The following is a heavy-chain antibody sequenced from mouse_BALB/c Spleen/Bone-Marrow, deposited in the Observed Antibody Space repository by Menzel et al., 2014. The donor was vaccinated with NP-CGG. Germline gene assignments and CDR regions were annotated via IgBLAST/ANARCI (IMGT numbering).Heavy chain of an antibody. D-gene: IGHD4-1*01. Sequence: EVKVVESGGGLVQPGGSRELSCAASGFTFSSFGMHWVRQAPEKGLEWVAYISSGSSTIYYADTVKGRFTISRDNPKNTLFLQMTSLRSEDTAMYYCARSWEYFDVWGAGTTVTVSS. CDR3: ARSWEYFDV. CDR1: GFTFSSFG. CDR2: ISSGSSTI. J-gene: IGHJ1*01. V-gene: IGHV5-17*02.